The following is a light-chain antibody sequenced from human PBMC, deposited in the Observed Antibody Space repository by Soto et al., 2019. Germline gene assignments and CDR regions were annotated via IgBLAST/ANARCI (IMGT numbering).Light chain of an antibody. V-gene: IGLV2-11*01. CDR1: TSYVGTYIY. CDR2: DVS. Sequence: QSALIQPRSVSGSPGQSVTISCSGITSYVGTYIYVSWYQHHPGKAPRFLIYDVSKRPSGVPDRFSDSKSGNTASLTISGLQAEDEADYYCCSSPGSYTSVVFGGGTKVTVL. CDR3: CSSPGSYTSVV. J-gene: IGLJ2*01.